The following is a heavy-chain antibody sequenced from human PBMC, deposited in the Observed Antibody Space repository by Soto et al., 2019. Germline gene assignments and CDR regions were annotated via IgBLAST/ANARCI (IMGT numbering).Heavy chain of an antibody. Sequence: SETLSLTCTVSGGSLSSYYWSWIRQPPGKGLEWIGYIYYSGSTNYNPSLKSRVTISVDTSKNQFSLKLSSVTAADTAVYYCARDRGHYDILTGYRQNLFDYWGQGTLVTVSS. J-gene: IGHJ4*02. CDR2: IYYSGST. CDR1: GGSLSSYY. D-gene: IGHD3-9*01. CDR3: ARDRGHYDILTGYRQNLFDY. V-gene: IGHV4-59*01.